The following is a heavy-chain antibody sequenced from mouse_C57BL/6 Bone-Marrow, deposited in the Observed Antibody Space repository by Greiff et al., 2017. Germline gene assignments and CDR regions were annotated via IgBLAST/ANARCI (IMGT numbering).Heavy chain of an antibody. J-gene: IGHJ4*01. D-gene: IGHD3-2*02. CDR2: ISGGGGNT. CDR3: ARVTQALYAMDY. Sequence: DVLLVESGGGLVKPGGSLKLSCAASGFTFSSYTMSWVRQTPEKRLEWVATISGGGGNTYYPDSVKGRFTISRDNAKNTLYLQMSSLRAEDTALYYCARVTQALYAMDYWGQGTSVTVSS. V-gene: IGHV5-9*01. CDR1: GFTFSSYT.